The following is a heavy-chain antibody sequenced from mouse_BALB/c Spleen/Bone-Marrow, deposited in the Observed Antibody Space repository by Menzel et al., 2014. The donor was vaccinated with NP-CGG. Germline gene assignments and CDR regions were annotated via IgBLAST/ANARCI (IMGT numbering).Heavy chain of an antibody. Sequence: QVHVKQSGPELVKPGASVMISCKASNYTFTTYYIYWVKQRPGQGLEWIGWIYPGNVNTKYNEKFKAKATLPADKSSSTAYMQLSSLTSEDSAVYFCARSRYGSYYGYWGQGTPLTVSS. CDR3: ARSRYGSYYGY. D-gene: IGHD1-1*01. CDR2: IYPGNVNT. J-gene: IGHJ2*01. CDR1: NYTFTTYY. V-gene: IGHV1S56*01.